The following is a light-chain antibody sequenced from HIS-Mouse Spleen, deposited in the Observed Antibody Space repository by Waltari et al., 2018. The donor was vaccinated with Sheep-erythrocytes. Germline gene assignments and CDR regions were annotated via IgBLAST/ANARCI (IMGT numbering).Light chain of an antibody. Sequence: SYVLTQPPSVSVSPGQTASLPCSGDTLGHKYACWYQQKPCQSPVLVIYQDSKRTSGIPERFSGSNSGNTATLTISGTQAMDEADYYCQAWDSSTVVFGGGTKLTVL. CDR1: TLGHKY. J-gene: IGLJ2*01. CDR3: QAWDSSTVV. CDR2: QDS. V-gene: IGLV3-1*01.